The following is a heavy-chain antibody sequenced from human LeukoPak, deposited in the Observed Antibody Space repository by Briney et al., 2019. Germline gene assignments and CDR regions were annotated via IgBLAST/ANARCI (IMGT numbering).Heavy chain of an antibody. Sequence: GGSLGLSCAASGFPFSSYAMSWVRQAPGKGLEWVSAISGSGGSTYYADSVKCRFTISRDNSKNTLYLQMNSLRAEDTAVYYCARYCSGTCYSGFEYWGQGTLVTVSS. D-gene: IGHD2-2*01. J-gene: IGHJ4*02. V-gene: IGHV3-23*01. CDR1: GFPFSSYA. CDR2: ISGSGGST. CDR3: ARYCSGTCYSGFEY.